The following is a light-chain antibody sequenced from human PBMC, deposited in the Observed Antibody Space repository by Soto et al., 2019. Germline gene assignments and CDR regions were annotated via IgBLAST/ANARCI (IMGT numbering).Light chain of an antibody. CDR3: LQDYIYPWT. V-gene: IGKV1-6*01. CDR2: FAS. CDR1: QDIRND. J-gene: IGKJ1*01. Sequence: AIHMTLSPSSLSASVGDRVTITCRASQDIRNDLGWYQQKPGKAPKLLMYFASSLQSGVPSRFSGSGSGTDFTLTISSLQPEDFATYYCLQDYIYPWTFGQGTKVEIK.